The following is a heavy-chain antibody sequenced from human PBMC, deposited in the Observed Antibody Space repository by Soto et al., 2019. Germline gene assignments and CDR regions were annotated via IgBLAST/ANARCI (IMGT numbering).Heavy chain of an antibody. Sequence: QITLKESGPTVVKPTKTLTLTCTFSGFSLTTSGVGVGWVRQSPGKAPEWLALIYWDDDKRYSTSLNSRLIITKDTSKNQVVLTMANVDPADTATYYCAHRVLRTVFGLVTTTAIYFDFWGPGTPVVVSS. D-gene: IGHD3-3*01. J-gene: IGHJ4*02. CDR1: GFSLTTSGVG. CDR2: IYWDDDK. CDR3: AHRVLRTVFGLVTTTAIYFDF. V-gene: IGHV2-5*02.